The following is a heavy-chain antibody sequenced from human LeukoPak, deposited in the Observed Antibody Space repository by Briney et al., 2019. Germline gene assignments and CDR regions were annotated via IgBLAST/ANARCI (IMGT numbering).Heavy chain of an antibody. CDR1: GFTFSDYA. CDR3: TRDPPSSGWSFDY. Sequence: GDSLRLSCGGSGFTFSDYAMAWVRQAPGKGLEWVSSIASNNDYRYSADSLRGRFTISRDNSKDTVDLRMNSLRAEDTAVYYCTRDPPSSGWSFDYWGQGTLVTVSS. CDR2: IASNNDYR. V-gene: IGHV3-21*01. D-gene: IGHD6-19*01. J-gene: IGHJ4*02.